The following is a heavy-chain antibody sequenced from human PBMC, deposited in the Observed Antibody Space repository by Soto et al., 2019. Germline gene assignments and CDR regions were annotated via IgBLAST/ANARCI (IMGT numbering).Heavy chain of an antibody. CDR1: GGTFNSYA. CDR3: ARDRGVTTRGYYYYYGMDV. CDR2: IIPIFGTA. V-gene: IGHV1-69*06. Sequence: SVKVSCKASGGTFNSYAISWVRQAPGQGLEWMGGIIPIFGTANYAQKFQGRVTITADKSTSTAYMELSSLRSEDTAVYYCARDRGVTTRGYYYYYGMDVWGQGTTVTVSS. J-gene: IGHJ6*02. D-gene: IGHD4-4*01.